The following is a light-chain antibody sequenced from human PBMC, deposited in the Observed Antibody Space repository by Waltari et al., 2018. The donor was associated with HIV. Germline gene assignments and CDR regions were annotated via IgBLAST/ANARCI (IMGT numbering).Light chain of an antibody. V-gene: IGKV4-1*01. CDR1: QSVLYSSNNKNY. Sequence: DIVMTQSPDSLAVSLGERATTNCKSSQSVLYSSNNKNYLAWYQQKQGQSPKLLIYWASTREFGVPDRFSGSGSGTDFTLTISSLQAEDVAVYYCQQYYSTPLTFGGGTKVEIK. CDR2: WAS. CDR3: QQYYSTPLT. J-gene: IGKJ4*01.